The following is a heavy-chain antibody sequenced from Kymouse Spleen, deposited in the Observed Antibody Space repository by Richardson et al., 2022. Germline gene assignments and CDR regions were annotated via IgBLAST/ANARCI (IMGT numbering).Heavy chain of an antibody. Sequence: QVQLQESGPGLVKPSQTLSLTCTVSGGSISSGGYYWSWIRQHPGKGLEWIGYIYYSGSTYYNPSLKSRVTISVDTSKNQFSLKLSSVTAADTAVYYCARDRYDILTGYPYYGMDVWGQGTTVTVSS. D-gene: IGHD3-9*01. V-gene: IGHV4-31*03. CDR2: IYYSGST. J-gene: IGHJ6*02. CDR1: GGSISSGGYY. CDR3: ARDRYDILTGYPYYGMDV.